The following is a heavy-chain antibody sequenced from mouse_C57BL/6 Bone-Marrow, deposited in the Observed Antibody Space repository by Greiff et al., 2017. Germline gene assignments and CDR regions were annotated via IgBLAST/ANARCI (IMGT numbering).Heavy chain of an antibody. V-gene: IGHV1-9*01. J-gene: IGHJ4*01. Sequence: QVQLQQSGAELMKPGASVKLSCKATGLKWIGEMLPGGGSTNDNGKFKGRATFTADTSSNTAYMQLSSLTTEDSAIYYCAIGLRRLDYWGQGTSVTVSS. CDR2: MLPGGGST. D-gene: IGHD2-2*01. CDR1: G. CDR3: AIGLRRLDY.